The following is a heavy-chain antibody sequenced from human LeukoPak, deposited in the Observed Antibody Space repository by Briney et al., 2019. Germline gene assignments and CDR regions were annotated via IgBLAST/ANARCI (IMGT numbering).Heavy chain of an antibody. D-gene: IGHD1-14*01. CDR1: GFILSNYG. CDR2: LLYDGNTK. CDR3: ARDHRPEIQYYYMDV. V-gene: IGHV3-33*01. J-gene: IGHJ6*03. Sequence: GGSLRLSCAASGFILSNYGMHWVRQAPGKGLEWVAALLYDGNTKHYADSVKGRFTISRDISKNTFYLQMNSLTAEDTAVYYCARDHRPEIQYYYMDVWGKGTTVAVSS.